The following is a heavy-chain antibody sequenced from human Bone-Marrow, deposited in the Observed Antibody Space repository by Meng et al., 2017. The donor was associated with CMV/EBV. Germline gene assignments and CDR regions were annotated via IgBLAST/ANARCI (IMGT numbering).Heavy chain of an antibody. Sequence: SVKVSCKASGYTFTSYYMHWVRQAPGQGLEWMGRIIPILGIANYAQKFQGRVTITADKSTSTAYMELSSLRSEDTAVYYCRFYTAMVTGFDYWGQGTLVSVSS. D-gene: IGHD5-18*01. V-gene: IGHV1-69*02. CDR3: RFYTAMVTGFDY. J-gene: IGHJ4*02. CDR2: IIPILGIA. CDR1: GYTFTSYY.